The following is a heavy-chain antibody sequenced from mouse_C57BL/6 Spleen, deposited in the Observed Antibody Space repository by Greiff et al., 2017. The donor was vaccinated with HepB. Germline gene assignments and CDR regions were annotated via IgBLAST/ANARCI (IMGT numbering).Heavy chain of an antibody. J-gene: IGHJ3*01. CDR3: TRDYYGSREPFAY. V-gene: IGHV1-15*01. Sequence: QVQLQQSGAELVRPGASVTLSCKASGYTFTDYEMHWVKQTPVHGLEWIGAIEPETGGTAYNQKFKGKAILTADKSSSTAYMELRSLTSEDSAVYYCTRDYYGSREPFAYWGQGTLVTVSA. CDR1: GYTFTDYE. D-gene: IGHD1-1*01. CDR2: IEPETGGT.